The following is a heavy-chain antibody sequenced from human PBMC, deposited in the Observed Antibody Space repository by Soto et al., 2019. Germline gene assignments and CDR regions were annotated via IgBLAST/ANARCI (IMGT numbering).Heavy chain of an antibody. CDR3: AKRATVTTAGAFDI. D-gene: IGHD4-17*01. CDR1: GFTFSNYA. J-gene: IGHJ3*02. V-gene: IGHV3-23*01. Sequence: EVQLLESGGGLVQPGGSLKLSCAASGFTFSNYAMSWVRQAPGKGLESVSDISGSGGSTYYADSVKGRFTISRDNSKNTLYLQMNSRRAEDTALYYCAKRATVTTAGAFDIWGQGTMVTVSS. CDR2: ISGSGGST.